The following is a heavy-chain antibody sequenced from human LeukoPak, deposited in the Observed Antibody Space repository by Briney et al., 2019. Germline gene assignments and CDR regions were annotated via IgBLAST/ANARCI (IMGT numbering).Heavy chain of an antibody. Sequence: PGGSLRLSCAASGFTFSDNWMHWVRQAPGKGLVWVSRIEGDGTGTVYADSVKGRFTISRDNAKNTLYLQMNSLRAEDTAVHYCTRGYYYRMDGWGKGATVTVSS. CDR2: IEGDGTGT. J-gene: IGHJ6*01. CDR1: GFTFSDNW. CDR3: TRGYYYRMDG. V-gene: IGHV3-74*01.